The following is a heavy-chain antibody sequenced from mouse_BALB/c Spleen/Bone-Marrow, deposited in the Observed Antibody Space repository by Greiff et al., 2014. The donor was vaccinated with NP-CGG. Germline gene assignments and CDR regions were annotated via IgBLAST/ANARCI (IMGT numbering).Heavy chain of an antibody. Sequence: EVNVVESGAELVKPGASVKLSCTASGFNIKDTYMHWVKQRPEQGLEWIVGIDPANGNTKYDPKFQGKATITADTSSNTAYLQLSSLTSEDTAVYYCAYYRYDEGCFAFWGQGTLVTVSA. D-gene: IGHD2-14*01. J-gene: IGHJ3*01. CDR2: IDPANGNT. CDR3: AYYRYDEGCFAF. CDR1: GFNIKDTY. V-gene: IGHV14-3*02.